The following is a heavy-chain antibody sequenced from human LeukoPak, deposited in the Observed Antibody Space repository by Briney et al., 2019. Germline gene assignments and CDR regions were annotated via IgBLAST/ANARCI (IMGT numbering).Heavy chain of an antibody. J-gene: IGHJ6*03. CDR3: ARDIVVVPAPRDYYYMDV. CDR2: MNPNSGNT. V-gene: IGHV1-8*03. CDR1: GYTFTSYD. Sequence: ASVKVSCKASGYTFTSYDINWVRQATGQGLEWMGWMNPNSGNTGYAQKFQGRVTITRNTSISTAYMELSSLRSEDTAVYYCARDIVVVPAPRDYYYMDVWGKGTTVTVSS. D-gene: IGHD2-2*01.